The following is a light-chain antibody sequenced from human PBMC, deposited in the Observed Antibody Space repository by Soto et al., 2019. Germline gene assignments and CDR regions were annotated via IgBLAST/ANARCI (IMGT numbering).Light chain of an antibody. V-gene: IGKV1-39*01. J-gene: IGKJ4*01. CDR1: QSISSY. CDR2: GAS. Sequence: DIQMTQSPSSLSASVGDRVTITCRASQSISSYLNWYQQKPGKAPKVLISGASSLQSGVPLRFSGSGSGTDFTLTISSLQSEDFASYYCQQSHSTPLTFGGGTKEEIK. CDR3: QQSHSTPLT.